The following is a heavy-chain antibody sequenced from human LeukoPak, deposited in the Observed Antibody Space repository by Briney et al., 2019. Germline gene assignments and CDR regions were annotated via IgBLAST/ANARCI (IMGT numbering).Heavy chain of an antibody. CDR1: GFTFSSYA. D-gene: IGHD6-19*01. CDR2: ISGSGGST. V-gene: IGHV3-23*01. CDR3: AKEVAVTGIYYLDY. Sequence: GGSLRLSCAASGFTFSSYAMNWVRQAPGKGLEWVSAISGSGGSTYYADSVKGRFTISRDNSKNTLYLQMNSLRAEDTAVYYCAKEVAVTGIYYLDYWGQGTLVTVSS. J-gene: IGHJ4*02.